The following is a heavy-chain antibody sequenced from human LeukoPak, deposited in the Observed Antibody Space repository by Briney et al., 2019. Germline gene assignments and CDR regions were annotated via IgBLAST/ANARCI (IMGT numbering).Heavy chain of an antibody. J-gene: IGHJ6*02. CDR2: INPNSGGT. CDR3: ASAAAIAAARLYGMDV. V-gene: IGHV1-2*02. CDR1: GYTFTGYY. D-gene: IGHD6-13*01. Sequence: GASVKVSCKASGYTFTGYYMHWVRQAPGQGLEWMGWINPNSGGTNYAQKFQGRVTMTRDTSISTAYMELSRLRSDDTAAYYCASAAAIAAARLYGMDVWGQGTTVTVSS.